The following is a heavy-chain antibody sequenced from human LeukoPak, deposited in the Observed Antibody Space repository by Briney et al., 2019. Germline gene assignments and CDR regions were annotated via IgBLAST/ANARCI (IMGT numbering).Heavy chain of an antibody. CDR3: ARLIVVVPAAIYFDY. D-gene: IGHD2-2*02. CDR1: GFTFSSYE. Sequence: PGGSLRLSCAASGFTFSSYEMNWVRQAPGKGLEWVSYISSSGSTIYYADSVKGRFTISRDNAKNSLYLQMNSLRAEDTAVYYCARLIVVVPAAIYFDYWGQGTLVTVSS. CDR2: ISSSGSTI. J-gene: IGHJ4*02. V-gene: IGHV3-48*03.